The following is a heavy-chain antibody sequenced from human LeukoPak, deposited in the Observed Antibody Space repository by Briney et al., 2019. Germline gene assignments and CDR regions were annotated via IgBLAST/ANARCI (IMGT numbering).Heavy chain of an antibody. CDR3: AKDHLTSAPTPYYYYGMDV. CDR2: ISYDGSNK. Sequence: PGGSLRLSCAASGFTFSSYGMHWVRQAPGKGLEWVAVISYDGSNKYYADSVKGRFTISRDNSKNTLYLQMNSLRAEDTAVYYCAKDHLTSAPTPYYYYGMDVWGQGTTVTVSS. J-gene: IGHJ6*02. CDR1: GFTFSSYG. V-gene: IGHV3-30*18.